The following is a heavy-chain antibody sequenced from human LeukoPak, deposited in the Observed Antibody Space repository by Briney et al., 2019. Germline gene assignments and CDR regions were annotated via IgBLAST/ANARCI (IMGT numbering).Heavy chain of an antibody. CDR3: AAISTSGSRRGSFDY. D-gene: IGHD1-26*01. J-gene: IGHJ4*02. CDR1: GGSISTSTYY. V-gene: IGHV4-39*01. CDR2: IYYSGST. Sequence: PSETLSLTCTVSGGSISTSTYYWAWIRQPPGKGLEWIGSIYYSGSTYYNPSLKSRITISVDTSKNQFSLKLSSMTAADTAVYYCAAISTSGSRRGSFDYRGQGTLVTVSS.